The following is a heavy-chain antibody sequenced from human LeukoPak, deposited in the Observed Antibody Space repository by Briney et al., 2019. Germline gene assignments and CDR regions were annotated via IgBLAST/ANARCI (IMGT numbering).Heavy chain of an antibody. D-gene: IGHD3-10*01. V-gene: IGHV3-48*01. CDR2: ISSSSSTI. CDR3: ARDGGGRVLWFGEVYDAFDI. CDR1: GFTYSSYS. Sequence: PGGSLRLSCASSGFTYSSYSMNWVRHAPGKGREWVSDISSSSSTIYYADSVKGRFTISRDNAKNSLYLQMNSLRAEDTAVYYCARDGGGRVLWFGEVYDAFDIWGQGTMVTVSS. J-gene: IGHJ3*02.